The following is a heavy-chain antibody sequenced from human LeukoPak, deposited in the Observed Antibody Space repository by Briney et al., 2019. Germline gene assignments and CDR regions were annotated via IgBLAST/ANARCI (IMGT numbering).Heavy chain of an antibody. CDR1: GFTFSSYA. Sequence: GGSLRLSCEASGFTFSSYAMNWVRQAPGKGLEWVSAISGSGGRTYYADSVKGRLTISRDNSKNTLYLQMNSLRAEDTAVYYCAKTRPLDSSSWSHGDYWGQGTLVTVSS. J-gene: IGHJ4*02. CDR3: AKTRPLDSSSWSHGDY. D-gene: IGHD6-13*01. CDR2: ISGSGGRT. V-gene: IGHV3-23*01.